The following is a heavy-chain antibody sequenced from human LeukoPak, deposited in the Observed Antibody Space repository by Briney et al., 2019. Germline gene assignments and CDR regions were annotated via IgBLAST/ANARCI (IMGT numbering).Heavy chain of an antibody. Sequence: SSVKVSCKASRGTFSSYAISWVRQAPGLGLEWMGGIIPILCTANYAQKFQGRVTITTDESTSTAYMELSSLRSEDTAVYYCARGDYYDSSGEVRPGDALDIWGQGTMVTVSS. J-gene: IGHJ3*02. CDR3: ARGDYYDSSGEVRPGDALDI. CDR2: IIPILCTA. V-gene: IGHV1-69*05. D-gene: IGHD3-22*01. CDR1: RGTFSSYA.